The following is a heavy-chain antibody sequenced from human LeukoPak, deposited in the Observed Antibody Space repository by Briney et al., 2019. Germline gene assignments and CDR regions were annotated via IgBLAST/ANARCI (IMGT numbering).Heavy chain of an antibody. J-gene: IGHJ5*02. Sequence: QPGRSLRLSCAASGFTFSSYAMHWVRQAPGKGLEWVAVISYDGSNKYYADSVKGRFTISRDNSKNTLYLQMNSLRAEDTAVYYCARDLDSSSSTWGQGTLVTVSS. V-gene: IGHV3-30*01. CDR2: ISYDGSNK. CDR1: GFTFSSYA. CDR3: ARDLDSSSST. D-gene: IGHD6-6*01.